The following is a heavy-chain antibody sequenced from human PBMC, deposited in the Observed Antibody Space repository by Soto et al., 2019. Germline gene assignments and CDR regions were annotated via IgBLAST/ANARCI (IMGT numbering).Heavy chain of an antibody. J-gene: IGHJ4*02. D-gene: IGHD6-6*01. Sequence: TLSLTCAISGDSVSSNSAAWNWIRQPPGKGLEWIGYSYNGGNTNYNPSLRSRVIISIATSKNQFSLKLTSVTAADTAVYYCAAPPRYWGQGTVVTVS. CDR2: SYNGGNT. V-gene: IGHV4-61*01. CDR3: AAPPRY. CDR1: GDSVSSNSAA.